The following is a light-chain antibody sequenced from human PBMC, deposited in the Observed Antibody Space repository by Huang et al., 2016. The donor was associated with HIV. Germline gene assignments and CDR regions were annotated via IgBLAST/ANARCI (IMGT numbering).Light chain of an antibody. V-gene: IGKV3-11*01. J-gene: IGKJ3*01. CDR2: DAS. CDR1: QSVGSF. Sequence: EIVLTQSPATLSLSPGERATLSCRASQSVGSFLAWYQQKPGQAPRLLIYDASDRATGIPARFSDSGSGTDFTLTISSLEPEDFAVYYCQQRTYSFTFGPGTKVD. CDR3: QQRTYSFT.